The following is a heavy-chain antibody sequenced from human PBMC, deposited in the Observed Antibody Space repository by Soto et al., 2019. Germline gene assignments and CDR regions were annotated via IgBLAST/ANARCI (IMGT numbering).Heavy chain of an antibody. CDR3: ARLDCSGGHCS. CDR2: INHSGST. D-gene: IGHD2-15*01. V-gene: IGHV4-34*01. J-gene: IGHJ5*02. CDR1: GGSFSGYY. Sequence: QVQLQQWGVGLLKPSETLSLTCAVYGGSFSGYYWSWIRQPPGKGLEWIGEINHSGSTNYNPSLKSRVTVSVDTSKNQFSLKLSSVTAADTAVYYCARLDCSGGHCSWSQGTLVTVSS.